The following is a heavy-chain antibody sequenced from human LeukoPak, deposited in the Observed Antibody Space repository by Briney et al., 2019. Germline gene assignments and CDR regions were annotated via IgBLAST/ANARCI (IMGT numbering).Heavy chain of an antibody. J-gene: IGHJ4*02. CDR1: GFTFSSYG. CDR3: ALYGSGSPSIDY. D-gene: IGHD3-10*01. V-gene: IGHV3-30*03. CDR2: ISYDGSNK. Sequence: GGSLRLSCAASGFTFSSYGMHWVRQAPGKGLEWVAVISYDGSNKYYADSVKGRFTISRDNSKSTLYLQMNSLRAEDTAVYYCALYGSGSPSIDYWGQGTLVTVSS.